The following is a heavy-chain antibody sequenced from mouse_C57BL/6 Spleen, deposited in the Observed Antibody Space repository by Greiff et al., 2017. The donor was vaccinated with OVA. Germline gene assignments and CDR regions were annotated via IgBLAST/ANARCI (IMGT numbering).Heavy chain of an antibody. CDR3: ARGYSKPFDWYFDV. CDR2: IYPGSGST. D-gene: IGHD2-5*01. CDR1: GYTFTSYW. J-gene: IGHJ1*03. Sequence: QVQLQQPGAELVKPGASVKMSCKASGYTFTSYWITWVKQRPGQGLEWIGDIYPGSGSTNYNEKFKSKATLTVATSSSPAYMPLSSLTSEDSAVYYCARGYSKPFDWYFDVWGTGTTVTVSS. V-gene: IGHV1-55*01.